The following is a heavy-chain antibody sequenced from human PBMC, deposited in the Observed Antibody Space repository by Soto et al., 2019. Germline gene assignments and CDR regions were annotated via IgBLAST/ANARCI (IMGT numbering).Heavy chain of an antibody. J-gene: IGHJ5*02. Sequence: SETLSLTCTVSGGSISSGDYYWSWIRQPPGKGLEWIGYIYYSGSTYYNPSLKSRVTISVDTSKNQFSLKLSSVTAADTAVYYCARGGVVPATNWFDPWGQGXLVTVSS. V-gene: IGHV4-30-4*01. CDR1: GGSISSGDYY. D-gene: IGHD2-2*01. CDR3: ARGGVVPATNWFDP. CDR2: IYYSGST.